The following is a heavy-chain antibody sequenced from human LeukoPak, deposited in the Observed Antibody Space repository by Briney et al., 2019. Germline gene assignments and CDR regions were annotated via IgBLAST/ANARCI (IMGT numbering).Heavy chain of an antibody. CDR3: ARVVAVVVTGIFDV. J-gene: IGHJ3*01. Sequence: PGGSLRLSCAASGFTFISYDMNWVRQAPGKGPEWLSYISSRGTTMYYADSVKGRFTVSRDNDKNSMYLQMNSLRADDTAMYYCARVVAVVVTGIFDVWGQGTMVAVSS. CDR2: ISSRGTTM. D-gene: IGHD2-15*01. V-gene: IGHV3-48*04. CDR1: GFTFISYD.